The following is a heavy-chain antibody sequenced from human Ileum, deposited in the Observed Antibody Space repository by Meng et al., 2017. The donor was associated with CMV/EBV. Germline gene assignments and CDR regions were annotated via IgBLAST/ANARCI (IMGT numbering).Heavy chain of an antibody. D-gene: IGHD3-16*01. CDR2: IYHGGST. CDR1: GDSITSFY. CDR3: ARGPGGFGDFNFDY. J-gene: IGHJ4*02. V-gene: IGHV4-4*07. Sequence: QVQLEESGPGLVKPSETLSLTCTVSGDSITSFYWSWIRQPAGKALEWIGRIYHGGSTNYNPSLKSRVTLSVDTSKNQLSMRLTSVTAADTAVYYCARGPGGFGDFNFDYWGQGTLVTVSS.